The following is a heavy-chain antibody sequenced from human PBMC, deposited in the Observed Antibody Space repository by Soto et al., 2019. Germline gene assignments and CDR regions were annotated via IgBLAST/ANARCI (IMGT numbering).Heavy chain of an antibody. CDR1: GYTFTSYY. V-gene: IGHV1-46*01. CDR3: ARDSLTTVVTHHYYYGMDV. J-gene: IGHJ6*02. D-gene: IGHD4-17*01. CDR2: INPSGGST. Sequence: QVQLVQSGAEVKKPGASVKVSCKASGYTFTSYYMHWVRQAPGQGLEWMGIINPSGGSTSYAQKCQGRVTMTRDTSTSTVYMELSSLRSEDTAVYYCARDSLTTVVTHHYYYGMDVWGQETTVTVSS.